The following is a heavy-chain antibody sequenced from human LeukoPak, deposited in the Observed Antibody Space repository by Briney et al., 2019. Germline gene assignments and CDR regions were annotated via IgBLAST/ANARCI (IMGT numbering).Heavy chain of an antibody. V-gene: IGHV4-39*01. CDR3: ARVADSSGVYYFDY. D-gene: IGHD3-22*01. Sequence: SETLSLTCTVSGGSISSSSYYWGWIRQPPGKGLEWIGSIYYSGSTYYNPSPKSRVTISVDTSKNQFSLKLSSVTAADTAVYYCARVADSSGVYYFDYWGQGTLVTVSS. CDR2: IYYSGST. J-gene: IGHJ4*02. CDR1: GGSISSSSYY.